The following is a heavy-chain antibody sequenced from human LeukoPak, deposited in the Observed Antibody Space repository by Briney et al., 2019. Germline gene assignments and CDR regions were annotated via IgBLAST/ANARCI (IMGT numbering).Heavy chain of an antibody. CDR2: IYYSGST. CDR1: GGSISSGSYY. J-gene: IGHJ4*02. D-gene: IGHD6-13*01. CDR3: ARGGIAAAIDY. Sequence: PSQTLSLTCTVSGGSISSGSYYWSWIRQPPGKGLEWIGYIYYSGSTNYNPSLKSRVTISVDTSKNQFSLKLSSVTAADTAVYYCARGGIAAAIDYWGQGTLVTVSS. V-gene: IGHV4-61*01.